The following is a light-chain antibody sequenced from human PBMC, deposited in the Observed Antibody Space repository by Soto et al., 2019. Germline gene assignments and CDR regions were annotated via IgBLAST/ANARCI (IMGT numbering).Light chain of an antibody. CDR2: GAS. J-gene: IGKJ1*01. CDR1: QSVSSSY. Sequence: EIVLTQSPGTRSLSPGERATLSCRASQSVSSSYLAWYQQKPGQAPRLLIYGASSRATGIPDRFSGSGSETDFTLTISRLEPEDFAVYYCQQCGNSPPWTFGQGTKVDIK. CDR3: QQCGNSPPWT. V-gene: IGKV3-20*01.